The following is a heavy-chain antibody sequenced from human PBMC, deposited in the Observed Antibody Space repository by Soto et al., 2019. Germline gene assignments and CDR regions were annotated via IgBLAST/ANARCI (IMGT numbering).Heavy chain of an antibody. CDR3: ARPRGYSYGFDY. D-gene: IGHD5-18*01. CDR2: ISAYNGNT. V-gene: IGHV1-18*01. J-gene: IGHJ4*02. CDR1: GYTFTSYG. Sequence: QVQLVQSGAEVKKPGASVKVSYKASGYTFTSYGISWVQQAPGQELEWMGRISAYNGNTNYAQTLQGRVTMTTDTSTSTAYLELRSLRSYDTAVYYCARPRGYSYGFDYWGQGTLVTVSS.